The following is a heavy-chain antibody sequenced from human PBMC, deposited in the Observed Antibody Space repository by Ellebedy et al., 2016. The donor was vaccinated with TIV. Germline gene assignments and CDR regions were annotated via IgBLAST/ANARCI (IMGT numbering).Heavy chain of an antibody. V-gene: IGHV3-23*01. CDR1: GFTFSSYA. D-gene: IGHD2-2*01. CDR2: ISGSGGST. J-gene: IGHJ5*02. Sequence: GGSLRLSXPASGFTFSSYAMSWVRQAPGKGLDWVSAISGSGGSTYYADSVKGRFTISRDNSKNTLYLQMNSLRAEVTAVYYCAKDRRDIVVVYWFDPWGQGTLVTVSS. CDR3: AKDRRDIVVVYWFDP.